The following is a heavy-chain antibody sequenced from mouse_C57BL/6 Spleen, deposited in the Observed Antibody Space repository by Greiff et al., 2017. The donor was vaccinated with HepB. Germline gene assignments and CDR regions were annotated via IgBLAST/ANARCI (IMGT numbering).Heavy chain of an antibody. CDR2: IYPGDGDT. Sequence: QVQLQQSGPELVKPGASVKISCKASGYAFSSSWMNWVKQRPGKGLEWIGRIYPGDGDTNYNGKFKGKATLTADKSSSTAYMQLSSLTSEDSAVYFCARSTGTKYFDYWGQGTTLTVSS. CDR3: ARSTGTKYFDY. D-gene: IGHD4-1*01. V-gene: IGHV1-82*01. CDR1: GYAFSSSW. J-gene: IGHJ2*01.